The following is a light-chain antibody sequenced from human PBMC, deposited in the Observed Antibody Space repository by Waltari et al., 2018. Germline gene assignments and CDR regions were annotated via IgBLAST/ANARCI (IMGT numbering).Light chain of an antibody. J-gene: IGLJ2*01. CDR3: QSTDNSGTYVV. CDR2: KDT. V-gene: IGLV3-25*03. CDR1: ALPKQY. Sequence: SYELTQPPSVSVSPGQTARITCSGDALPKQYSFWYQQRSCQAPVVVIYKDTERPSGIPERFSGSSSGTRVTLTISGVQAEDEADYYCQSTDNSGTYVVFGGGTNLTVL.